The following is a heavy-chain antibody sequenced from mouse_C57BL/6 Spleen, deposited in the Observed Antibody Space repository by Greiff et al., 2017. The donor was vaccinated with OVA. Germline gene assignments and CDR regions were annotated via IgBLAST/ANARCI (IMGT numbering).Heavy chain of an antibody. D-gene: IGHD2-1*01. J-gene: IGHJ3*01. CDR2: INPNNGGT. CDR1: GYTFTDYT. CDR3: ARDYYGNYADGFAY. V-gene: IGHV1-18*01. Sequence: EVQLQQSGPELVKPGASVKIPCKASGYTFTDYTMDWVKQSHGKSLEWIGDINPNNGGTIYNQKFKGKATLTVDKSSSTAYMELRSLTSEDTAVYYCARDYYGNYADGFAYWGQGTLVTVSA.